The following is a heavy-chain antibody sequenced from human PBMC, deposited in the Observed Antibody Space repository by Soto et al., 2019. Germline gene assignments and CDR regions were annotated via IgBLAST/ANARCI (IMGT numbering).Heavy chain of an antibody. J-gene: IGHJ2*01. Sequence: PGGSLRLSCAASGFTFSNAWINWVRQAPGKGLEWVGRIKSKTDGGTTDFAAPVKGRFAISRDDSKNMVYLQMNSLKTEDTGIYFCSTGSYSHLDLLPFPSRGPCNLVTVSS. D-gene: IGHD1-7*01. CDR3: STGSYSHLDLLPFPS. CDR2: IKSKTDGGTT. CDR1: GFTFSNAW. V-gene: IGHV3-15*07.